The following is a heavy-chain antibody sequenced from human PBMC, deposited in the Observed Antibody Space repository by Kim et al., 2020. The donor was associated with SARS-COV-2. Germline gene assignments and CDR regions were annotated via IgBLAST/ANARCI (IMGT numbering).Heavy chain of an antibody. CDR3: ARGVLVGYYDSSGYYPYYYGMDV. CDR2: ISAYNGNT. CDR1: GYTFTSYG. V-gene: IGHV1-18*01. D-gene: IGHD3-22*01. Sequence: ASVKVSCKASGYTFTSYGISWVRQAPGQGLEWMGWISAYNGNTNYAQKLQGRVTMTTDTSTSTAYMELRSLRSDDTAVYYCARGVLVGYYDSSGYYPYYYGMDVWGQGTTVTVSS. J-gene: IGHJ6*02.